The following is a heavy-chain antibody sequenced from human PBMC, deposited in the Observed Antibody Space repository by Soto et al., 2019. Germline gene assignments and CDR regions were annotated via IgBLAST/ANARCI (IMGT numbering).Heavy chain of an antibody. J-gene: IGHJ4*02. CDR1: GYTFTNYH. D-gene: IGHD3-10*01. V-gene: IGHV1-46*01. Sequence: ASVKVSCKASGYTFTNYHIHWVRQVPGQGLEWMGIINPGGYSTSYAQKFQGRVTVTRDSSTSTVDMELSSLRSEDTAVYYCAIDGGWGTFYVDYGGQGIQVTVPS. CDR3: AIDGGWGTFYVDY. CDR2: INPGGYST.